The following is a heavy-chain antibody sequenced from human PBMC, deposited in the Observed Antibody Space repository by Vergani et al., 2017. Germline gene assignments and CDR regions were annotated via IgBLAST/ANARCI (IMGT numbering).Heavy chain of an antibody. CDR3: ARHNLWGDSQTGIDF. CDR2: IFHSGTT. D-gene: IGHD2-21*02. J-gene: IGHJ4*02. Sequence: QVQLQESGPGLVKPSETLSLTCAVSGYPISSGSYWAWIRQPPGKGLEWIGSIFHSGTTHYNPSIESLVTISVDTSRNQFSLRLSSVTAADPAVYYCARHNLWGDSQTGIDFWGLGTLVIVSS. V-gene: IGHV4-38-2*01. CDR1: GYPISSGSY.